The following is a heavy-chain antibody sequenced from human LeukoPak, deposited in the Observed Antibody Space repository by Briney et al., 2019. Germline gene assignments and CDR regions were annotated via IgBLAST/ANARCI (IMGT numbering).Heavy chain of an antibody. J-gene: IGHJ6*03. CDR2: IYQSGNT. CDR3: ARVRPTGFGYMDG. D-gene: IGHD1-14*01. V-gene: IGHV4-38-2*02. Sequence: PSETLSLTCTVSGYLISSDYYWGRIRQPPVKGLEWIGNIYQSGNTYYNPSLESRVTISVDTSKNQFSLRLNSVTAADTAVYYCARVRPTGFGYMDGWGKGTSVTVSS. CDR1: GYLISSDYY.